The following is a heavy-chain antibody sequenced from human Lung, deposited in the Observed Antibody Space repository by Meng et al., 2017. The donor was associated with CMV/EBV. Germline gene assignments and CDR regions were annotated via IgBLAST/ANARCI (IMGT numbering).Heavy chain of an antibody. CDR3: ARDGGGLYYFDY. Sequence: SVXVSCKASGYTFTGYYVHWVRQAPGQGLEWMGWINPNSGGTNYAQKFQGRVTMTRDTSISTAYMELSRLRSDDTAVYYCARDGGGLYYFDYWGQGPLVTVSS. D-gene: IGHD2-15*01. V-gene: IGHV1-2*02. J-gene: IGHJ4*02. CDR1: GYTFTGYY. CDR2: INPNSGGT.